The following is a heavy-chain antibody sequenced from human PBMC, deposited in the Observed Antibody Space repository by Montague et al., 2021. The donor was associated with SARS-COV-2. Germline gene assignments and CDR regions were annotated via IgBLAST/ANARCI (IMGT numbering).Heavy chain of an antibody. CDR2: INYSGST. CDR3: AGTYYDFWSGFIHYYYMDV. CDR1: GGSISSYY. V-gene: IGHV4-59*01. J-gene: IGHJ6*03. Sequence: SETLSLTCTVSGGSISSYYWSWIRQPPGKGLEWIGYINYSGSTNYNPSLKSRVTISVDTSKNQFSLKLSSVTAADTAVYYCAGTYYDFWSGFIHYYYMDVWGKGTTVTVSS. D-gene: IGHD3-3*01.